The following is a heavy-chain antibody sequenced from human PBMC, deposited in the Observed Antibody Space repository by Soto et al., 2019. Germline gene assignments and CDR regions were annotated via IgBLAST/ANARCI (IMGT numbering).Heavy chain of an antibody. V-gene: IGHV1-69*01. J-gene: IGHJ4*02. CDR3: AASANVVAAGYCEF. Sequence: QVQLVQSGAEVKEPGSSVKVSCKATGDLFNNYAFNWVRQAPGQGLEWMGRISPLFSTTNYAQKFQGRVTIVAHEWTTSVYLERCNLETEDTAMCYCAASANVVAAGYCEFLGKGTLVTVS. CDR1: GDLFNNYA. CDR2: ISPLFSTT. D-gene: IGHD2-15*01.